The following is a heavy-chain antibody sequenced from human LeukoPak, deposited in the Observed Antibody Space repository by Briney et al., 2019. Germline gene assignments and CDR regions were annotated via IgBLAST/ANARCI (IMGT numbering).Heavy chain of an antibody. J-gene: IGHJ4*02. CDR1: GHSVSRNLAT. Sequence: SQTLSLTCVISGHSVSRNLATCNWIRQSPSRGLEWLGRTYYRSKWSNDYAVSVNSRLSINPDTSKNHFSLQRRFVTPLDTALSFCARALGVVFDYWGQGTLVTVSS. CDR3: ARALGVVFDY. D-gene: IGHD2-8*01. CDR2: TYYRSKWSN. V-gene: IGHV6-1*01.